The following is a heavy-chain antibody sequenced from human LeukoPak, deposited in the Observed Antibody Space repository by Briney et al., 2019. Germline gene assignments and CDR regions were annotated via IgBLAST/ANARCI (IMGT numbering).Heavy chain of an antibody. D-gene: IGHD3-16*02. CDR3: ARDPLDY. Sequence: PGGSLRLSCAASGFTFSSYEMNWVRQAPGKGLEWVSYISGSGRNIYYADSVKGRFTISRDNAKNSLYLQMSSLRAEDTAVYFCARDPLDYWGQGTLVTVSS. J-gene: IGHJ4*02. CDR1: GFTFSSYE. CDR2: ISGSGRNI. V-gene: IGHV3-48*03.